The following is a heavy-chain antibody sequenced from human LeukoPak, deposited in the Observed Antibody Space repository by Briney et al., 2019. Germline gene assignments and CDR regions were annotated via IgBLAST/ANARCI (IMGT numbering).Heavy chain of an antibody. D-gene: IGHD3-22*01. J-gene: IGHJ3*02. V-gene: IGHV3-53*01. CDR3: ARAPYYYDSSGYPAFDI. Sequence: GGSLRLSCAASGFIVSSNYMSWVRQAPGKGLEWVSVIYSGGSTYYADSVKGRFTISRDNSKNTLYLQMNSLSAGDTAVYYCARAPYYYDSSGYPAFDIWGQGTMVTVSS. CDR1: GFIVSSNY. CDR2: IYSGGST.